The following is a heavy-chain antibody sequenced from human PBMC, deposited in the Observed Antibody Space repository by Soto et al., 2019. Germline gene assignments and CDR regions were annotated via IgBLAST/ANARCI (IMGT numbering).Heavy chain of an antibody. CDR1: GYTFTGYA. V-gene: IGHV1-3*01. J-gene: IGHJ4*02. CDR2: INAGNGNT. D-gene: IGHD6-19*01. CDR3: ARAVAVAADFDY. Sequence: ASVKVSCKASGYTFTGYAMHWVRQAPGQRLEWMGWINAGNGNTKYSQKFQGRDTITRDTSASAAYMELSSLSSEDTAVYYCARAVAVAADFDYWGQGTLVTVSS.